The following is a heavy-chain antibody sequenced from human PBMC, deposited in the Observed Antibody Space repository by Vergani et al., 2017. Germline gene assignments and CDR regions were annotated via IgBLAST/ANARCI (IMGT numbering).Heavy chain of an antibody. V-gene: IGHV1-69*02. CDR1: GGTFSSYT. Sequence: QVQLVQSGAEVKKPGSSVKVSCKASGGTFSSYTISWVRQAPGQGLEWMGRIIPILGIANYAQKFQVRVTITADKSTSTAYMELSSLRSEDTAVYYCSGDPGYCSGGSCSWFDPWGQGTLVTVSS. CDR2: IIPILGIA. D-gene: IGHD2-15*01. J-gene: IGHJ5*02. CDR3: SGDPGYCSGGSCSWFDP.